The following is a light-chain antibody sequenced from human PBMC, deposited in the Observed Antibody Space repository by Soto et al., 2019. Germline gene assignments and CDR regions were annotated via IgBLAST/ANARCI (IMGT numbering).Light chain of an antibody. J-gene: IGKJ1*01. V-gene: IGKV3-20*01. CDR3: QQYGSSPT. CDR2: GAS. CDR1: QSISRSY. Sequence: EIVLTQSPGTLSLSPGERATLSCRATQSISRSYLAWYQQKAGQAPRLLIYGASTRATGIPDRFSGSGSGTDFTLTIDRLEPEDFAVYYCQQYGSSPTFGQGTKVEIK.